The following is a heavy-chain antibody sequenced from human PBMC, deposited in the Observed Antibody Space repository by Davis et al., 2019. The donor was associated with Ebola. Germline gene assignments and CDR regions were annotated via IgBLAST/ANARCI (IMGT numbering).Heavy chain of an antibody. J-gene: IGHJ6*02. CDR3: TTLYGDYGGTYYYGMDV. D-gene: IGHD4-17*01. CDR1: GFTFSNAW. Sequence: PGGSLRLSCAASGFTFSNAWMNWVRQAPGKGLEWVGRIKSKTDGGTTDYAAPVKGRFTISRDDSKNTLYLQMNSLKTEDTAVYYCTTLYGDYGGTYYYGMDVWGQGTTVTVSS. CDR2: IKSKTDGGTT. V-gene: IGHV3-15*07.